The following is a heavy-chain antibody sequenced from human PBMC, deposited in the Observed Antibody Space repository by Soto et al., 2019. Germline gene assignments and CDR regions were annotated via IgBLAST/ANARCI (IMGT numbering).Heavy chain of an antibody. CDR3: ARGEDASFYYGLDV. J-gene: IGHJ6*02. Sequence: PSETLSLTCTVSGGSITSSYWSWIRRPPGKGLEWIAYIYGTGISGYTPSTSYNPSLKSRVTMSVDTSKSQFSLKLTSVTAADTAVYYCARGEDASFYYGLDVWGQGITVTVSS. D-gene: IGHD6-6*01. V-gene: IGHV4-59*01. CDR1: GGSITSSY. CDR2: IYGTGISGYTPST.